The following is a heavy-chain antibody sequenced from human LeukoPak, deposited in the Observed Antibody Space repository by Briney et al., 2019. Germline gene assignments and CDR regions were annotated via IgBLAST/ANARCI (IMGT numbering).Heavy chain of an antibody. Sequence: SQTLSLTCTVSGGSISSGDYYWSWIRQPPGKGLEWIGYIYYSGSTYYNPSLKSRVTISVDTSKNQFSLKLSSVTAADTAVYYCARATYGFWSGFFYYYYMDVWGKGTTVTVSS. CDR3: ARATYGFWSGFFYYYYMDV. CDR1: GGSISSGDYY. D-gene: IGHD3-3*01. V-gene: IGHV4-30-4*08. J-gene: IGHJ6*03. CDR2: IYYSGST.